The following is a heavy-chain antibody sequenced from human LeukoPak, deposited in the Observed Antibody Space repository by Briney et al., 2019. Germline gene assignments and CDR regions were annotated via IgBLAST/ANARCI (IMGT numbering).Heavy chain of an antibody. V-gene: IGHV4-34*01. Sequence: SETLSLTCAVYGGSFSGYYWSWIRQPPGKGLEWIGEINHSGSTNYNPSLKSRVTISVDTSKNQFSLKLSSVTAADTAVYYCARGPLNYYGSGSYNPSWFDPWGQGTLVTVSS. CDR2: INHSGST. J-gene: IGHJ5*02. CDR1: GGSFSGYY. CDR3: ARGPLNYYGSGSYNPSWFDP. D-gene: IGHD3-10*01.